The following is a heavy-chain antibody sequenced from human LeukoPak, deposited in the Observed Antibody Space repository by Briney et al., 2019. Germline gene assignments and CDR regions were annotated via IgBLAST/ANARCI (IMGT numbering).Heavy chain of an antibody. J-gene: IGHJ5*02. D-gene: IGHD3-16*01. CDR2: IFYTGTT. Sequence: SETLSLTCTVSGGSISTYFWSWLPQPPGKGLEWIGYIFYTGTTNYNPSLKSRVSISVDTSRNQLSLRLNSVTAADTAVYYCARDPGGSGPNWFDPWGQGTLVTVSS. V-gene: IGHV4-59*01. CDR1: GGSISTYF. CDR3: ARDPGGSGPNWFDP.